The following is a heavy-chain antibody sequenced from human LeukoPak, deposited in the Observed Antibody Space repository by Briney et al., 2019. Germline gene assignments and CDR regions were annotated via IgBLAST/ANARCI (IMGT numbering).Heavy chain of an antibody. D-gene: IGHD2-15*01. V-gene: IGHV3-33*01. Sequence: PGGSLRLSCAASGFTFSSYGMHWVRQAPGKGLEWVAVIWYDGSNKYYADSVKGRFTISRDNSKNTLYLQMNSLRAEDTAVYYCARDAVAALTNKRSTALSDYWGQGTLVTVSS. J-gene: IGHJ4*02. CDR1: GFTFSSYG. CDR3: ARDAVAALTNKRSTALSDY. CDR2: IWYDGSNK.